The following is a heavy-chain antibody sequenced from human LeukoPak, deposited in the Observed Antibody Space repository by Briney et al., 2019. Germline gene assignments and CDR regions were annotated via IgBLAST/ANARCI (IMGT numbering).Heavy chain of an antibody. CDR1: GGSISSSSYY. J-gene: IGHJ4*02. CDR3: ARQFGYCGGDCSYYFDY. Sequence: SETLSLTCPVSGGSISSSSYYWGWIRQPPGKGLEWIGSIYYSGSTYYNPSLKSRVTISVDTSKNQFSLKLSSVTAADTAVYYCARQFGYCGGDCSYYFDYWSQGTLVTVSS. CDR2: IYYSGST. V-gene: IGHV4-39*01. D-gene: IGHD2-21*02.